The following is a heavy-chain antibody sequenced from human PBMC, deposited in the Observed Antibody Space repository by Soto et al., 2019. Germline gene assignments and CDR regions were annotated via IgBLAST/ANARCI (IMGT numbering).Heavy chain of an antibody. J-gene: IGHJ6*02. Sequence: PGGSLRLSCAASGFTFSSYGMHWVHQAPGKGLEWVAVISYDGSNKYYADSVKGRFTISRDNSKNTLYLQMNSLRAEDTAVYYCAKAPVLRYFDWLGDYYYYYGMDVWGQGTTVTVSS. V-gene: IGHV3-30*18. CDR1: GFTFSSYG. D-gene: IGHD3-9*01. CDR2: ISYDGSNK. CDR3: AKAPVLRYFDWLGDYYYYYGMDV.